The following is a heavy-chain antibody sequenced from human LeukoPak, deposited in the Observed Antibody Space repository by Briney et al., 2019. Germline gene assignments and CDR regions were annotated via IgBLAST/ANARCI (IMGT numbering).Heavy chain of an antibody. D-gene: IGHD6-13*01. CDR2: IYYSGST. CDR3: ARDRREQLGTYDY. Sequence: PSETLSLTCTVSGGPISSSSYYWGWIRQPPGKGLEWIGSIYYSGSTYYNPSLKSRVTISVDTSKNQFSLKLSSVTAADTAVYYCARDRREQLGTYDYWGQGTLVTVSS. J-gene: IGHJ4*02. V-gene: IGHV4-39*07. CDR1: GGPISSSSYY.